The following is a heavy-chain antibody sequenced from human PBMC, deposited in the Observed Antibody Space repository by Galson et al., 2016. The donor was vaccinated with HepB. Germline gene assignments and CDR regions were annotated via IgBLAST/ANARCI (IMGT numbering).Heavy chain of an antibody. Sequence: SLRLSCAASGFIFRPYAMSWVRQAPGKGLHWVSGISGSGGSTDYADSVKGRFTIFRDDSKYTLYLQMNSLRAEDTAVYYCVKVNWELPGLFDYWGQGTLVTVSS. CDR2: ISGSGGST. D-gene: IGHD1-26*01. V-gene: IGHV3-23*01. CDR3: VKVNWELPGLFDY. CDR1: GFIFRPYA. J-gene: IGHJ4*02.